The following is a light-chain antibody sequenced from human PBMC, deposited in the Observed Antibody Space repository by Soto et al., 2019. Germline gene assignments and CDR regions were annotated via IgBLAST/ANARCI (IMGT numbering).Light chain of an antibody. V-gene: IGKV3-15*01. CDR2: GAS. J-gene: IGKJ3*01. CDR3: QQYNNWPPEVT. Sequence: EIVMTQSPATLSVSPGEGATLSCRASQSVGSNLAWYQHKPGQAPRLLIYGASTRATDIPARFSGSGSGTEFTLPISSLQSEDFALYYCQQYNNWPPEVTFGPGTKVDIK. CDR1: QSVGSN.